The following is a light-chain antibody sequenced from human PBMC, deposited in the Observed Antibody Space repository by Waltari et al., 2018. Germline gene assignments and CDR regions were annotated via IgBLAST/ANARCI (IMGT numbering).Light chain of an antibody. CDR1: QDISNY. CDR3: QQYDNLPPGNS. J-gene: IGKJ2*03. CDR2: DAS. V-gene: IGKV1-33*01. Sequence: DIQMTQSPSSLSASVGDRVTITCQASQDISNYLNWYQQKPGQAPKLLIYDASNLETGVPSRFSGSGSGTDVTFTISSLQPEDIATYYCQQYDNLPPGNSFGQGTKLEIK.